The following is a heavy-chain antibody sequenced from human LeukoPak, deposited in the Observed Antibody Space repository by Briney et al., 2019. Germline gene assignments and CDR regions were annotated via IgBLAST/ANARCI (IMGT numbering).Heavy chain of an antibody. J-gene: IGHJ4*02. CDR3: ARGTNSSSWYAIFDY. CDR2: INHSGST. D-gene: IGHD6-13*01. Sequence: SETLSLTCAVYGGSFSGCYWSWIRQPPGKGLEWIGEINHSGSTNYNPSLKSRVTISVDTSKNQFSLKLSSVTAADTAVYYCARGTNSSSWYAIFDYWGQGTLVTVSS. V-gene: IGHV4-34*01. CDR1: GGSFSGCY.